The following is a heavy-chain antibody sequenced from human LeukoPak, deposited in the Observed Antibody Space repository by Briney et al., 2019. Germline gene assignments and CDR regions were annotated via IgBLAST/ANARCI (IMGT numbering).Heavy chain of an antibody. V-gene: IGHV1-69*05. J-gene: IGHJ5*02. D-gene: IGHD1-26*01. CDR1: GGTFSSYA. CDR2: IIPIFGTA. CDR3: ARTLVGATARFDP. Sequence: ASVKVSCKASGGTFSSYAISWVRQAPGQGLEWMGGIIPIFGTANYAQKFQGRVTITTDESTSTAYMELSSLRSEDTAVYYCARTLVGATARFDPWGQGTLVTVSS.